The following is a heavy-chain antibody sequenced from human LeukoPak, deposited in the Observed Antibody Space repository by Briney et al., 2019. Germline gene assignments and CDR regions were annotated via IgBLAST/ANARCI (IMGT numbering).Heavy chain of an antibody. V-gene: IGHV3-30-3*01. D-gene: IGHD4-17*01. CDR1: GFTFSSYA. Sequence: GGSLRLSCAASGFTFSSYAMHWVRQTPGKGLGWVAVISDDGSSKYFADSVKGRFTISRDNAKNSLYLQMNSLRAEDTAVYYCARDTAMTTVTYFDYWGQGTLVTVSS. CDR2: ISDDGSSK. J-gene: IGHJ4*02. CDR3: ARDTAMTTVTYFDY.